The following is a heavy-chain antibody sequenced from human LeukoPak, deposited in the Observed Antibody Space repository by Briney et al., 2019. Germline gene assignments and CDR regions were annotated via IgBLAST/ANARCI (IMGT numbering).Heavy chain of an antibody. J-gene: IGHJ4*02. D-gene: IGHD4-11*01. CDR1: EFTFKNCA. CDR2: INYSGGHK. V-gene: IGHV3-23*01. CDR3: AKDDSMTLDHFDY. Sequence: GGSLSLSCVASEFTFKNCAMSWVRQAPGKGLEWVSGINYSGGHKYYADSVKGRFTISRDSSKNTLSLQMNSLTTEDTAVYYCAKDDSMTLDHFDYWGQGALVTVSS.